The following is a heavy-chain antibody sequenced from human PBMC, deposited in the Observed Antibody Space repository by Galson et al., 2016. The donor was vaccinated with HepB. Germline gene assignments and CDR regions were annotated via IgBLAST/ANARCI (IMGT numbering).Heavy chain of an antibody. CDR1: GFTFSSYA. CDR3: ASRHSGWYYFDY. Sequence: SLRLSCAASGFTFSSYAMHWVRQAPGKGLEYVSGITSNGDSIYYADSVKGRFTISRDNAKNSLYLQMNSLRAEDTAVYYCASRHSGWYYFDYWGQGTLVTVSS. V-gene: IGHV3-64*04. CDR2: ITSNGDSI. J-gene: IGHJ4*02. D-gene: IGHD6-19*01.